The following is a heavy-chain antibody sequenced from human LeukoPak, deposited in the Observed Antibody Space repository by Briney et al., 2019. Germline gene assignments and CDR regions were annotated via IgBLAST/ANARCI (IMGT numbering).Heavy chain of an antibody. CDR1: GFTFSSYA. Sequence: GGSLRLSCAASGFTFSSYAMSWVRQAPGKGLEWVSAISGSGGSTYYADSVKGRFTISRDNAKNSLYLQMNSLRAEDTAVYYCARAFGYDFWSGYYGNYFDYWGQGTLVTVSS. V-gene: IGHV3-23*01. CDR3: ARAFGYDFWSGYYGNYFDY. CDR2: ISGSGGST. D-gene: IGHD3-3*01. J-gene: IGHJ4*02.